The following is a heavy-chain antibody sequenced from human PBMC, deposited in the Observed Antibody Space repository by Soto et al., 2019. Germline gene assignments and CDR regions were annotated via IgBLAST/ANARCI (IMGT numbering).Heavy chain of an antibody. V-gene: IGHV3-23*01. Sequence: GGSLRLSCAASGFTFSSYAMSWVRQAPGKGLEWVSAISGSGGSTHYADSVKGRFTISRDNSKNTLYLQMNSLRAEDTAVYYCAKDPGYCSSTSCPFPYNWFDPWGQGTLVTVSS. D-gene: IGHD2-2*01. CDR2: ISGSGGST. J-gene: IGHJ5*02. CDR1: GFTFSSYA. CDR3: AKDPGYCSSTSCPFPYNWFDP.